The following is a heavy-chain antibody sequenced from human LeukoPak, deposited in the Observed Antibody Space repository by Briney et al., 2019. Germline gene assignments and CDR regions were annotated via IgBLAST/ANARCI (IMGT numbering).Heavy chain of an antibody. D-gene: IGHD2-2*01. CDR3: ASEVICSSTSCYPD. V-gene: IGHV3-48*01. CDR1: GFTFSSCS. Sequence: GGSLRLSCAASGFTFSSCSMNWVRQAPGKGLEWVSYISSSSSTIYYADSVKGRFTISRDNAKNSLYLQMNSLRAEDTAVYYCASEVICSSTSCYPDWGQGTTVTVSS. J-gene: IGHJ6*02. CDR2: ISSSSSTI.